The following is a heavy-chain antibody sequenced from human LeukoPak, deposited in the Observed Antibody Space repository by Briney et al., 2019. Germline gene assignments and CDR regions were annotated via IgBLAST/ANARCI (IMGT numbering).Heavy chain of an antibody. CDR1: GGSISSYY. Sequence: SSETLSLTCTVSGGSISSYYWSWIRQPPGKGLEWIGYIYYSGSTNYNPSLKSRVTISVDTSKNQFSLKLSSVTAADTAVYYCARVPPRLPAGIDYWGQGTLVTVSS. CDR2: IYYSGST. CDR3: ARVPPRLPAGIDY. V-gene: IGHV4-59*01. J-gene: IGHJ4*02. D-gene: IGHD2-2*01.